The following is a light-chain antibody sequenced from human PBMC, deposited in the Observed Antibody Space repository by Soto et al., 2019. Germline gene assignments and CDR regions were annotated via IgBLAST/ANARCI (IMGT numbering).Light chain of an antibody. V-gene: IGKV4-1*01. J-gene: IGKJ4*01. CDR1: QSVLYSNNKNY. Sequence: DILMTQSPDSLALSLGYRSTVNCNSRQSVLYSNNKNYLAWYQQTPGQPPKLLIYWASTRESGVPDRFSGSGSGTDFTLTISSLQAEDVAVYYCQQYYTTPLTFGGGTKVDIK. CDR3: QQYYTTPLT. CDR2: WAS.